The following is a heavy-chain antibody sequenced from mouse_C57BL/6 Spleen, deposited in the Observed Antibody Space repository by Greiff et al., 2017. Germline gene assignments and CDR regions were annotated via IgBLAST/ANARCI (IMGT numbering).Heavy chain of an antibody. J-gene: IGHJ4*01. D-gene: IGHD1-1*01. CDR1: GFTFNTYA. CDR2: IRSKSSNYAT. V-gene: IGHV10-3*01. Sequence: EVHLVESGGGLVQPKGSLKLSCAASGFTFNTYAMHWVRQAPGKGLEWVARIRSKSSNYATYYADSVQDRFTISRDDSQSMLYLQMNNLKTEDTAMYYCVGDGVSITTVVATDYAMDYWGQGTSVTVSS. CDR3: VGDGVSITTVVATDYAMDY.